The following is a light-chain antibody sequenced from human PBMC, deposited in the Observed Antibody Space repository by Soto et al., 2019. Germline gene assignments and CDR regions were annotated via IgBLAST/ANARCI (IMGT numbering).Light chain of an antibody. CDR2: GAS. J-gene: IGKJ1*01. Sequence: VLTQSPGTLSLSPGERATLSCRASETVSSSYLAWYKQKPGQAPRLLIYGASSRATGIPDRFSGSGSGTDFTLTIRRLEPEDFAVYYCQQYGSSRTFGQGTKVDIK. V-gene: IGKV3-20*01. CDR3: QQYGSSRT. CDR1: ETVSSSY.